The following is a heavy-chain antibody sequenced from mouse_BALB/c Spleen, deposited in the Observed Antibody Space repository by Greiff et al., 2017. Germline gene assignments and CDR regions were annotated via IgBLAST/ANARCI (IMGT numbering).Heavy chain of an antibody. V-gene: IGHV1-80*01. D-gene: IGHD4-1*01. CDR1: GYAFSSYW. CDR3: ARYWDYYFDY. J-gene: IGHJ2*01. CDR2: IYPGDGDT. Sequence: QVHVKQSGAELVRPGSSVKISCKASGYAFSSYWMNWVKQRPGQGLEWIGQIYPGDGDTNYNGKFKGKATLTADKSSSTAYMQLSSLTSEDSAVYFCARYWDYYFDYWGQGTTLTVSS.